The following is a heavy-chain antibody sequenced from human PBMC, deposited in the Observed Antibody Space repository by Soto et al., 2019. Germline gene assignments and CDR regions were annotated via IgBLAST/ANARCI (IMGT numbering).Heavy chain of an antibody. V-gene: IGHV1-2*02. Sequence: GASVKVSCKASGYTFTGYYMHWVRQAPGQGLEWMGWINPNSGGTNYAQKFQGRVTMTRDTSISTAYMELSRLRSDDTAVYYCAREKSHYDILTGSHYYYYGMDVWAKGPRSPSP. CDR3: AREKSHYDILTGSHYYYYGMDV. CDR1: GYTFTGYY. CDR2: INPNSGGT. J-gene: IGHJ6*02. D-gene: IGHD3-9*01.